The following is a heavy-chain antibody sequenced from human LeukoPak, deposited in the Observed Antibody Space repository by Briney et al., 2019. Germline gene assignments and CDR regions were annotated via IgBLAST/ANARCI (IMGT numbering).Heavy chain of an antibody. CDR2: IYTSGST. D-gene: IGHD3-22*01. CDR1: GGSISSGSYY. V-gene: IGHV4-61*02. Sequence: SQTLSLTCTVSGGSISSGSYYWSWIRQPAGKGLEWIGRIYTSGSTNYNPSLKSRVTMSVDTSKNQFSLKLSSVTAADTAVYYCARERGDSSGYYFDYWGQGTLVTVSS. J-gene: IGHJ4*02. CDR3: ARERGDSSGYYFDY.